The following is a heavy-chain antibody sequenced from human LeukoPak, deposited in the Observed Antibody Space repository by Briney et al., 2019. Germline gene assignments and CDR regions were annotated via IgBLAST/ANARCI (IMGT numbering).Heavy chain of an antibody. D-gene: IGHD1-26*01. Sequence: SETLSLTCTVSGGSISNYYWSWIRQPPGKGLEWIGYIHYSGSTNYNPPLKRRLTISVDTSKNQFSLKLTSVTAADTAVYYCARQEGGFDPWGQGSLVTVSS. CDR3: ARQEGGFDP. CDR2: IHYSGST. V-gene: IGHV4-59*08. CDR1: GGSISNYY. J-gene: IGHJ5*02.